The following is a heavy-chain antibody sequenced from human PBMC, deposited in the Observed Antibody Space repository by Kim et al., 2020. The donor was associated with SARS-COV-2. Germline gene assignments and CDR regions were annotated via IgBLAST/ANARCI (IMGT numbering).Heavy chain of an antibody. D-gene: IGHD6-13*01. J-gene: IGHJ4*02. CDR3: ARAGSSWYAPRYYFDY. V-gene: IGHV4-59*01. Sequence: PPPKSRVTISVDTSKNQFSLKLSSVTAADTAVYYCARAGSSWYAPRYYFDYWGQGTLVTVSS.